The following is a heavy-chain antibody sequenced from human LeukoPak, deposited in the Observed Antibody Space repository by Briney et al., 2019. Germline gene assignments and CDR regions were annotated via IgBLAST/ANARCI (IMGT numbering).Heavy chain of an antibody. Sequence: GGSLRLSCAASGFTFSTYAMSWVRQAPGKGLEWVGRIRSNSDGGTIDYAAPVKGRFTLSRDDSKTTLYLQMNSLQTEDTAVYYCATDFYDSTWGQGTLVTVSS. V-gene: IGHV3-15*01. CDR2: IRSNSDGGTI. J-gene: IGHJ5*02. CDR1: GFTFSTYA. CDR3: ATDFYDST. D-gene: IGHD3-22*01.